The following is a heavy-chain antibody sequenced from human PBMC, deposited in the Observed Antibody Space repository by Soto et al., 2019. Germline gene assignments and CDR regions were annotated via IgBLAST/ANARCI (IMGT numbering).Heavy chain of an antibody. J-gene: IGHJ3*02. D-gene: IGHD5-12*01. Sequence: DAQLVEYGGGLIQPGGSLRLSRVASGLTVSGKKYMAWVSQAPGKGPEWLAGGYDLDGTYNADSVRGRFTTSIDSSRTTVYLQMRDLRPEDTALYFCATWHLREHAYDIWGQGTMFTVSS. CDR2: GYDLDGT. V-gene: IGHV3-53*01. CDR3: ATWHLREHAYDI. CDR1: GLTVSGKKY.